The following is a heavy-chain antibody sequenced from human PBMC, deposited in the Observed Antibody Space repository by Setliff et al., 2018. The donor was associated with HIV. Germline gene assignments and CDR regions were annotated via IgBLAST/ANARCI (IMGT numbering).Heavy chain of an antibody. D-gene: IGHD3-10*01. CDR2: IYPSGNI. CDR1: GGSISSGGYY. CDR3: ARDAGPHYGSGPPLEY. Sequence: PSETLSLTCTVSGGSISSGGYYWSWIRQHPGKGLEWIGRIYPSGNINYNPSLKSRLTMSIDTSKNQFSLKLSSVTATDTAVYYCARDAGPHYGSGPPLEYGGQGIRVTVSS. V-gene: IGHV4-61*08. J-gene: IGHJ4*02.